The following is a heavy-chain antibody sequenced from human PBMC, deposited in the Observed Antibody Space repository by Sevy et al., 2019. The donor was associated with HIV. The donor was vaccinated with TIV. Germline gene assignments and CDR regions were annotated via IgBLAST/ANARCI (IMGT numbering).Heavy chain of an antibody. Sequence: GGSLRLSCAASGFTFSSYAMHWVRQAPGKGLEWVAVISYDGSNKYYADSVKGRFTISRDNSKNTLYLQMNSLRAEDTDVYYCALRASVVITNNAFDIWGQGTMVTVSS. CDR3: ALRASVVITNNAFDI. V-gene: IGHV3-30-3*01. D-gene: IGHD3-22*01. CDR2: ISYDGSNK. J-gene: IGHJ3*02. CDR1: GFTFSSYA.